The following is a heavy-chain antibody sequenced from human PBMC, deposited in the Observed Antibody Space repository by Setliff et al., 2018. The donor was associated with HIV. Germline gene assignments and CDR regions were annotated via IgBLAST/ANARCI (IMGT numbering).Heavy chain of an antibody. CDR3: AREQYHFVVDYYYYYGMDV. J-gene: IGHJ6*02. D-gene: IGHD2-15*01. CDR2: IYYSGST. V-gene: IGHV4-59*11. CDR1: GGSISSHY. Sequence: SETLSLTCTVSGGSISSHYWSWIRQPPGKGLEWIGNIYYSGSTNYNPSLKSRAILSVDTSQNQFSLQLKHVTAADTAIYYCAREQYHFVVDYYYYYGMDVWAKGTRSPSP.